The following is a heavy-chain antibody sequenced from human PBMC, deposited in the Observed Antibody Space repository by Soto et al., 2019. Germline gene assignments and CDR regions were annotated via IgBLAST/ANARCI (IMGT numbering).Heavy chain of an antibody. Sequence: SGGSLRLSCGASGFTFSSHGRRWVSQAPGKGLEWVAVISYDGSNKYYADSVKGRFTISRDNSKNTLYLQMNSLRAEDTAVYYCAKDLQAPAGYYFDYWGQGTLVTVSS. CDR3: AKDLQAPAGYYFDY. J-gene: IGHJ4*02. D-gene: IGHD6-13*01. CDR2: ISYDGSNK. V-gene: IGHV3-30*18. CDR1: GFTFSSHG.